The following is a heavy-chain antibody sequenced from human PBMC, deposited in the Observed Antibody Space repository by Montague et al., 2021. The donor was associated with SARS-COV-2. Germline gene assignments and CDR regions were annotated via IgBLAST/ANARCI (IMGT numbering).Heavy chain of an antibody. CDR1: GFIFSHYS. V-gene: IGHV3-21*06. CDR2: INYASNYI. CDR3: ARGFPYNVDF. Sequence: SLRLSCAASGFIFSHYSMNWVRQAPGKGLEWVSSINYASNYIYYADSVRGRFTISRDNGKNSLYLQMNSLRVEDTGLYFCARGFPYNVDFWGQGTVVTVSS. D-gene: IGHD1-14*01. J-gene: IGHJ4*02.